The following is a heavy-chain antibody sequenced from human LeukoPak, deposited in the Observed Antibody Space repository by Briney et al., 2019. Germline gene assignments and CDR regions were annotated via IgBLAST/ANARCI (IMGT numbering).Heavy chain of an antibody. D-gene: IGHD6-19*01. V-gene: IGHV3-11*04. CDR1: GFTFSNYY. J-gene: IGHJ2*01. CDR2: ISSSGNTI. CDR3: ARKITVAGINWYFDL. Sequence: KTGGSLRLSCAASGFTFSNYYMSWIRQAPGKGLESVSCISSSGNTIYYADSVKGRFTISRDDAKNSLYLQMNSLRAEDTAVYYCARKITVAGINWYFDLWGRGTLVTVSS.